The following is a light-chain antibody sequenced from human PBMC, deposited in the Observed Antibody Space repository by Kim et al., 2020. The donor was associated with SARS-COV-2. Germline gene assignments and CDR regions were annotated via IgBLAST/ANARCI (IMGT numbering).Light chain of an antibody. CDR1: QDITEY. Sequence: DIQMTQSPSSLSASVGDSVSITCQASQDITEYISWYQQKPGRAPRLLLYHTSKLASGVPSRFSGGGSGTEFTFTITGLQPEDFATFYCQQYDDTPYTFGQGTKLEI. V-gene: IGKV1-33*01. J-gene: IGKJ2*01. CDR3: QQYDDTPYT. CDR2: HTS.